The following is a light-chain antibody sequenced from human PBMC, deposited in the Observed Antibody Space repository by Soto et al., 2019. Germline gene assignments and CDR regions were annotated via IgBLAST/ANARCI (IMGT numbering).Light chain of an antibody. CDR2: GAS. Sequence: DIQMTKSPSSVSASVGDRATSSCRASQRLTSYLNWYQQKPGKAPTLLIFGASTLQSGVPPRFSGSGSGTDFTLTISSLQPEDFATYYCQQSCSFPLSFAGGTKVDIK. J-gene: IGKJ4*01. V-gene: IGKV1-39*01. CDR3: QQSCSFPLS. CDR1: QRLTSY.